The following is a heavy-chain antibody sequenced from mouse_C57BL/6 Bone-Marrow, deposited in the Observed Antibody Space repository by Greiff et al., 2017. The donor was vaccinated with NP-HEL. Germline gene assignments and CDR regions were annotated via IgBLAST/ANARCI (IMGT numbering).Heavy chain of an antibody. CDR2: IRNKANGYTT. J-gene: IGHJ4*01. CDR1: GFTFTDYY. D-gene: IGHD2-4*01. V-gene: IGHV7-3*01. Sequence: EVKLMESGGGLVQPGGSLSLSCAASGFTFTDYYMSWVRQPPGKALEWLGFIRNKANGYTTEYSASVKGRFTISRDNSQSILYRQMNALRADDSATYYCARSIYYDYADDPFYAMDYWGQGTSVTVSS. CDR3: ARSIYYDYADDPFYAMDY.